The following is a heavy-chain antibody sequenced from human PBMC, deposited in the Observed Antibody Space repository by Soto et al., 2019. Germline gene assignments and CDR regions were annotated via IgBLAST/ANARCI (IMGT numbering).Heavy chain of an antibody. CDR3: ARHVVAAAGTIHWFDP. Sequence: SETLSLTXTVSGGSISSSSYYWGWIRQPPGKGLEWIGSIYYSGSTYYNPSLKSRVTISVDTSKNQFSLKLSSVTAADTAVYYRARHVVAAAGTIHWFDPWGQGTLVTVSS. V-gene: IGHV4-39*01. CDR1: GGSISSSSYY. J-gene: IGHJ5*02. CDR2: IYYSGST. D-gene: IGHD6-13*01.